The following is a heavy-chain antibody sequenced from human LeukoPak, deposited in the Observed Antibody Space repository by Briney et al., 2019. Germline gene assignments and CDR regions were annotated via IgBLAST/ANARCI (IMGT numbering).Heavy chain of an antibody. Sequence: SETLSLTCTVSGGSISSSSYYWGWIRQPPGKGLEWIGSIYYSGSTNYNPSLKSRVTISVDTSKNQFSLKLSSVTAADTAVYYCARGVRSGLYYFDYWGQGTLVTVSS. CDR1: GGSISSSSYY. J-gene: IGHJ4*02. CDR3: ARGVRSGLYYFDY. D-gene: IGHD3-22*01. V-gene: IGHV4-39*07. CDR2: IYYSGST.